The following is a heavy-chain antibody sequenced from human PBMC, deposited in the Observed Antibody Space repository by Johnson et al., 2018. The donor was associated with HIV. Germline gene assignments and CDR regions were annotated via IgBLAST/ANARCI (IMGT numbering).Heavy chain of an antibody. CDR1: GFTVSSNY. D-gene: IGHD1-26*01. CDR2: INWNGGST. CDR3: ARGGGSDYSGAFDI. J-gene: IGHJ3*02. V-gene: IGHV3-20*04. Sequence: VQLVESGGGVVQPGRSLRLSCAASGFTVSSNYMNWVRQAPGKGLEWVSGINWNGGSTGYADSVRGRFTISRDNAKNSLYLQMNSLRAEDTAVYYCARGGGSDYSGAFDIWGQGTMVTVSS.